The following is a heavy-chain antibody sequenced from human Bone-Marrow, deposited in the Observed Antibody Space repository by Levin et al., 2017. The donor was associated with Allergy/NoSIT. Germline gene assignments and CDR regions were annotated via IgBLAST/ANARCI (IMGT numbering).Heavy chain of an antibody. CDR2: IGTASDS. J-gene: IGHJ6*02. CDR3: ARDSSRNGMDV. Sequence: GGSLRLSCAASGFIVSVYDIHWVRQVLGKGLEWVAEIGTASDSYYSDSVKGRFTISRDNSKNSVYLQINSLRDGDTAVYFCARDSSRNGMDVWGQGTTVTVSS. CDR1: GFIVSVYD. D-gene: IGHD6-6*01. V-gene: IGHV3-13*01.